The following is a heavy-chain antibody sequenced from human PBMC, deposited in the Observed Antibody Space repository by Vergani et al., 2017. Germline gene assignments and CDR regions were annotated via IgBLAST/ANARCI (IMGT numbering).Heavy chain of an antibody. D-gene: IGHD2-2*01. V-gene: IGHV4-39*01. CDR3: ARRTSLARFDY. CDR2: IYYSGST. Sequence: QLQLQGSGPGLLKPSETLSLTCTVSGGSISSGSYYWGWIRQPPGKGLEWIGSIYYSGSTYYNPSLQIRVTISLDTSKNQFSLRLNSVTAADTVVYYCARRTSLARFDYWGQGTLVTVSS. CDR1: GGSISSGSYY. J-gene: IGHJ4*02.